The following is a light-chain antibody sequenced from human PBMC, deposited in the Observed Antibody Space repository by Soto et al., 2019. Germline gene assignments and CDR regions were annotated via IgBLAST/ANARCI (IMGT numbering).Light chain of an antibody. J-gene: IGKJ4*01. V-gene: IGKV1-13*02. CDR2: DAS. CDR1: QGISSA. CDR3: QQFNSYPHELT. Sequence: AIQLTQSPSSLSASVGDRVTITCRASQGISSALAWYQQKPGKAPKLLIYDASSLESGVTSRFSGSGSGTDFTLTISSLQPEDFATYYCQQFNSYPHELTFGGGTKVEIK.